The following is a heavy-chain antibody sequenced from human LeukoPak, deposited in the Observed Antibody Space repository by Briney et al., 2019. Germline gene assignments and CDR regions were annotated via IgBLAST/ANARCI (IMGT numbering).Heavy chain of an antibody. D-gene: IGHD5-12*01. CDR2: ISSSSSYI. CDR1: GFTFRSYS. CDR3: ARAGRSGYDFHFDY. V-gene: IGHV3-21*01. J-gene: IGHJ4*02. Sequence: GGSLRLSCAASGFTFRSYSMNWVRQAPGKGLEWVSSISSSSSYIYYADPLKGRFTISRDNAKNSLYLQMNSLRAEDTAVYYCARAGRSGYDFHFDYWGQGTLVTVSS.